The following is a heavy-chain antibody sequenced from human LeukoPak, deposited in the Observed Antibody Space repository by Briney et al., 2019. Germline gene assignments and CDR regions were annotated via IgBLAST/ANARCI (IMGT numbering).Heavy chain of an antibody. D-gene: IGHD1-1*01. CDR2: ISSSSSTI. V-gene: IGHV3-48*01. CDR3: ARDLGYNWNEPDAFDI. Sequence: GGSLRLSCVTSGFPFSTYSMNWVRQAPGKGLEWVSYISSSSSTIYYADSVKGRFTISRDNAKNSLYLQMNSLRAEDTAVYYCARDLGYNWNEPDAFDIWGQGTMVTVSS. J-gene: IGHJ3*02. CDR1: GFPFSTYS.